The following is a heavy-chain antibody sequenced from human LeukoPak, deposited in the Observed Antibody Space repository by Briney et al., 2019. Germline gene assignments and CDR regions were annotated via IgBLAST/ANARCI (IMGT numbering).Heavy chain of an antibody. CDR3: ARRPTFLEWFPINWYFDL. V-gene: IGHV3-21*01. Sequence: GGSLRLSCAASGFTFSSYSMNWVRQAPGKGLEWVSSISSSSSYIYYADSVKGRFTISRDNAKNSLYLQMNSLRAEDTAVYCCARRPTFLEWFPINWYFDLWGRGTLVTVSS. J-gene: IGHJ2*01. CDR2: ISSSSSYI. D-gene: IGHD3-3*02. CDR1: GFTFSSYS.